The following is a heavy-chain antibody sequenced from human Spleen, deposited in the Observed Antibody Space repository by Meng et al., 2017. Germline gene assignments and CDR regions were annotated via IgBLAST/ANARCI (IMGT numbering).Heavy chain of an antibody. Sequence: GESLKISCAASGFTFNNYAMSWVRQAPGKGLEWVSGISGGGTSTYYADSVKGRFTISRDNSQNTLYLQMNSLRVEDTAIYYCAKRSRGGAVAGPKNYFDFWGLGTLVTVSS. D-gene: IGHD6-19*01. J-gene: IGHJ4*02. CDR2: ISGGGTST. CDR3: AKRSRGGAVAGPKNYFDF. V-gene: IGHV3-23*01. CDR1: GFTFNNYA.